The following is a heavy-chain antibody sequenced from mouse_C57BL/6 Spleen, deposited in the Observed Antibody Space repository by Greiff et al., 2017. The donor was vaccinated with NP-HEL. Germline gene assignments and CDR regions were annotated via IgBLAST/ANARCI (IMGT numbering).Heavy chain of an antibody. CDR1: GYTFTSYW. Sequence: QVQLQQSGTELVKPGATVKLSCKASGYTFTSYWMHWVKQRPGQGLEWIGNINPSNGGTNYNEKFKSKATLTVDKSSSTAYMQLSSLTDEDSADYYGARGQYYGDFDVWGKGTTVTVSS. CDR3: ARGQYYGDFDV. V-gene: IGHV1-53*01. CDR2: INPSNGGT. J-gene: IGHJ1*03.